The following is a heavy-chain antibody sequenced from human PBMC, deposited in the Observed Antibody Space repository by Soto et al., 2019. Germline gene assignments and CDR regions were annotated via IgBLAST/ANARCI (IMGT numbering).Heavy chain of an antibody. CDR2: ISYDGSNK. J-gene: IGHJ6*02. CDR1: GFTFSSYA. D-gene: IGHD1-7*01. Sequence: GGSLRLSCAASGFTFSSYAMHWVRQAPGKGLEWVAVISYDGSNKYYADSVKGRFTISRDNSKNTLYLQMNSLRAEDTAVYYCAREGVYNWNYPYYYYGMDVWGQGTTVTVPS. V-gene: IGHV3-30-3*01. CDR3: AREGVYNWNYPYYYYGMDV.